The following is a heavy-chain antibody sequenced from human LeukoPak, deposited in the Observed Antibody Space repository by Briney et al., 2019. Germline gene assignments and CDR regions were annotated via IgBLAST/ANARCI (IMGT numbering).Heavy chain of an antibody. V-gene: IGHV3-7*01. CDR3: AKDCELGINWNPFDY. J-gene: IGHJ4*02. Sequence: PGGSLRLSCAASGFTFSAYWMSWVRQAPGKGLEWVANIKQDGSAIYYVDAVKGRFTISRDNAKNSLHLQMNSLRAEDTAVYYCAKDCELGINWNPFDYWGQGTLVTVSS. D-gene: IGHD1-20*01. CDR2: IKQDGSAI. CDR1: GFTFSAYW.